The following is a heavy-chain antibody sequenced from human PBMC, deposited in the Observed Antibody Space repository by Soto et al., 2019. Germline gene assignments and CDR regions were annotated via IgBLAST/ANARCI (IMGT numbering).Heavy chain of an antibody. D-gene: IGHD3-22*01. J-gene: IGHJ4*02. CDR1: GFTFTSSA. V-gene: IGHV1-58*01. CDR2: IVVGSGNT. CDR3: AALGPSLHYYDSSGYLDY. Sequence: GASVKVSCKASGFTFTSSAVQWVRQARGQRLEWIGWIVVGSGNTNYAQKFQERVTITRDMSTSTAYMELSSLRSEDTAVYYCAALGPSLHYYDSSGYLDYWGQGTLVTVSS.